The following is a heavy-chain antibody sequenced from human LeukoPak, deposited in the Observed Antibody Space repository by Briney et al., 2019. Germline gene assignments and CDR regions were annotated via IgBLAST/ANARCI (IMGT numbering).Heavy chain of an antibody. CDR2: INQDVSRI. CDR1: GGSISSYY. J-gene: IGHJ4*02. CDR3: ARLKDDVTKFDY. Sequence: ETLSLTCTVSGGSISSYYWSWIRQPPGKGLEWVASINQDVSRIHYVDSVKGRFTISRDNAKSSLFLQMTSLRVEDTAVYYCARLKDDVTKFDYWGQGTLVTVSS. V-gene: IGHV3-7*01. D-gene: IGHD2-8*01.